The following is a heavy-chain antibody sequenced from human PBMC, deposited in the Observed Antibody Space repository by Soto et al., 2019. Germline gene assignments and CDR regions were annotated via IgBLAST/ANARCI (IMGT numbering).Heavy chain of an antibody. J-gene: IGHJ6*02. CDR1: GFVFSGSG. CDR2: ISNDGSNQ. Sequence: GGSLRLSCAASGFVFSGSGIHWVRQAPGKGLEWVALISNDGSNQFYADSVMGRFIISRDNSKNTLYLQMYGLRTEDTAVYYCTKDHYGMDVWGQGTTVTVSS. V-gene: IGHV3-30*18. CDR3: TKDHYGMDV.